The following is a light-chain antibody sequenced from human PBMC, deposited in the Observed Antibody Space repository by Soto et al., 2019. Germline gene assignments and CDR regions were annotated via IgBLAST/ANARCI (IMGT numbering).Light chain of an antibody. Sequence: QSALTQPRSVSGSPGQSVTISCTGTSSDVGDYNYVSWYQQYPGKAPKLVIYDVSKRPPGVPDRFSGSKSGNTASLTISGLQAEGEADYYCCSFAGSYTFWVFGGGTKLTVL. J-gene: IGLJ3*02. CDR2: DVS. CDR3: CSFAGSYTFWV. V-gene: IGLV2-11*01. CDR1: SSDVGDYNY.